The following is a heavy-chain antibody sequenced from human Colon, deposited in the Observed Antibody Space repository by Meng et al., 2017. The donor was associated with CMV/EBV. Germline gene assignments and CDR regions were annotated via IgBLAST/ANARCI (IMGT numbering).Heavy chain of an antibody. J-gene: IGHJ4*02. V-gene: IGHV3-48*04. Sequence: GGSLRLSCAASGFTLSTYSMNWVRQAPGKGLEWVSSITTSGNVINYADSLKGRFTISRDNAKRSLYLQMNNLRAEDTAVYYCARRNYYDILTGNGPFDLWGQGTLVTVSS. CDR1: GFTLSTYS. CDR3: ARRNYYDILTGNGPFDL. CDR2: ITTSGNVI. D-gene: IGHD3-9*01.